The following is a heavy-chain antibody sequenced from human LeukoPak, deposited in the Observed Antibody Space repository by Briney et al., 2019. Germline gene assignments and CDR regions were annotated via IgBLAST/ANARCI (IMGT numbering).Heavy chain of an antibody. J-gene: IGHJ4*02. V-gene: IGHV4-4*07. D-gene: IGHD2/OR15-2a*01. CDR3: ARAEGSVSRNDSLDS. Sequence: SETLSLTCTVSGRSTKIYYESWLRQPAGKGLEWIGHIYSSGTTHYNPSLNNRVTISLDAFTSQFSLHMNTVTAADTAVYFCARAEGSVSRNDSLDSWGQGILVTVSS. CDR1: GRSTKIYY. CDR2: IYSSGTT.